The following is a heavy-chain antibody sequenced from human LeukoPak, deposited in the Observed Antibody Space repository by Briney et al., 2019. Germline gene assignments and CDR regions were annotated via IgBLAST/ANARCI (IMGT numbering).Heavy chain of an antibody. CDR1: GASISSHY. D-gene: IGHD3/OR15-3a*01. J-gene: IGHJ6*03. V-gene: IGHV4-59*11. CDR2: TSGSI. CDR3: ARVLAIFGLDTTDFYMDV. Sequence: SETLSLTCAVSGASISSHYWSWIRQPPWKGLDWIGYTSGSISDNPSLKSRVAVSVDPSQNQVSLILTSVTAADTAVYYCARVLAIFGLDTTDFYMDVWGKGTTVTVSS.